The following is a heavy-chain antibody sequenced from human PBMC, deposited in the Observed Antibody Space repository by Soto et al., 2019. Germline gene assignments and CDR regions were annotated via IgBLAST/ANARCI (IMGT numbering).Heavy chain of an antibody. D-gene: IGHD2-2*01. CDR3: ATRYCISTSCYVDFQH. Sequence: ASVKVSCKASGGTFSIYTISWVRQAPGKGLEWMGGFDPEDGETIYAQKFQGRVTMTEDTSTDTAYMELSSLRSEDTAVYYCATRYCISTSCYVDFQHWGQGTLVTVSS. CDR1: GGTFSIYT. J-gene: IGHJ1*01. CDR2: FDPEDGET. V-gene: IGHV1-24*01.